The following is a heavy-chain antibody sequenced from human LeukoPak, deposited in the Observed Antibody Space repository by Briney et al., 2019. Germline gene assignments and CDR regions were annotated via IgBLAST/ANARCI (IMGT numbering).Heavy chain of an antibody. CDR3: ARAHERSGYSYGPGYNWFDP. CDR2: ISSSSSTI. J-gene: IGHJ5*02. Sequence: GGSLRLSCAASGFTFSSYSMNWVRQAPGKGLEWVSYISSSSSTIYYADSVKGRFTISRDNAKNSLYLQMNSLRAEDTALYYCARAHERSGYSYGPGYNWFDPWGQGTLVTVSS. V-gene: IGHV3-48*04. CDR1: GFTFSSYS. D-gene: IGHD5-18*01.